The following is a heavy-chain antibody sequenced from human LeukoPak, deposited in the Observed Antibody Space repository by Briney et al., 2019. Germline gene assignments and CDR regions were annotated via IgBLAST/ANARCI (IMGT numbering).Heavy chain of an antibody. J-gene: IGHJ3*02. CDR2: IKSKTDGGTT. V-gene: IGHV3-15*01. CDR1: GFTFSNAW. Sequence: GSLSLSCAASGFTFSNAWMSWVRQAPGKGREWVGRIKSKTDGGTTDYAAPVKGRFTISRDDSKNTLYLQMNSLKTEDTAVYYCTTASRFGERTGGFDIWGQGTMVTVSS. CDR3: TTASRFGERTGGFDI. D-gene: IGHD3-10*01.